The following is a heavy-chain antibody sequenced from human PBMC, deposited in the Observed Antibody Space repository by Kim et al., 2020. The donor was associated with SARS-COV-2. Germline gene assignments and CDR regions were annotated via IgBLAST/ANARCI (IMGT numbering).Heavy chain of an antibody. CDR1: GYTFTSYD. V-gene: IGHV1-8*01. J-gene: IGHJ4*02. CDR2: VNPNSANT. D-gene: IGHD4-17*01. CDR3: ARSLQHPTVTTVIDY. Sequence: ASVKVSCKASGYTFTSYDINWVRQAPGQGLEWMGWVNPNSANTGYAQKFQGRVTMTMDTSIRTAYMELSSLRSEDTAMYFCARSLQHPTVTTVIDYWGQGTLVTVSS.